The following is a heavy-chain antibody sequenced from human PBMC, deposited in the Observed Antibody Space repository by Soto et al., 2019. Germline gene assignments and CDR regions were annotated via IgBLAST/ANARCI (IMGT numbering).Heavy chain of an antibody. J-gene: IGHJ4*02. V-gene: IGHV1-46*01. CDR2: VNPSGGHT. CDR3: ARGGPVVVVTAALDY. D-gene: IGHD2-21*02. Sequence: QVQLVQSGAEVKKPGASVKVSCKASGDTFTDYYIHWVRQAPGQGLEWMGTVNPSGGHTTYAQHFLGRMTMNRGTFTSTLYMELTSLTSEETAVYYCARGGPVVVVTAALDYWGQGTLVTVSS. CDR1: GDTFTDYY.